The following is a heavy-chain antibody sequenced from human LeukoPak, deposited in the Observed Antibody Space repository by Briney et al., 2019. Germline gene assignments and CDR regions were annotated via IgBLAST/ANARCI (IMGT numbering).Heavy chain of an antibody. CDR2: INSDGSGT. CDR3: AREIGSAARGR. D-gene: IGHD6-13*01. V-gene: IGHV3-74*01. CDR1: GFTFSSYW. Sequence: GGSLRLSCAASGFTFSSYWMHWVRQAPGKGLVWVSRINSDGSGTTYADSVKGRFTISRDNAKNSVYLQMNSLRAEDTAVYYCAREIGSAARGRWGQGTLVTVSS. J-gene: IGHJ4*02.